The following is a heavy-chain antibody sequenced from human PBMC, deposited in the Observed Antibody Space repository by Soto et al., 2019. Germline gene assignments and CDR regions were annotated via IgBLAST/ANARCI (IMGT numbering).Heavy chain of an antibody. J-gene: IGHJ4*02. CDR1: GFIFSNYW. Sequence: HPGGSLRLSCAASGFIFSNYWMHWVRQAPGKGLVWVSRIKSGEIGISYADSVKGRFTISRDNAKNTLYLQMNSLRVEDTAVYYCARGGADILTGPLDYWGQGTLVTVSS. V-gene: IGHV3-74*01. CDR2: IKSGEIGI. D-gene: IGHD3-9*01. CDR3: ARGGADILTGPLDY.